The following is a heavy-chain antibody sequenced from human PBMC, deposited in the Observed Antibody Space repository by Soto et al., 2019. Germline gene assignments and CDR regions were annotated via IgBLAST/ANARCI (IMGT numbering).Heavy chain of an antibody. CDR1: GSRFSNYV. CDR2: IIPIFNST. D-gene: IGHD2-2*02. J-gene: IGHJ4*02. CDR3: AREGRGKKAGYNGLVSLGY. V-gene: IGHV1-69*06. Sequence: QVQLVQSGAEVKPPGSSLKVSCTVSGSRFSNYVISWVRQAPGHGLEWLGRIIPIFNSTQYAQTFQGRVTISADKSTNTAALELSSLRSDDTAVYYFAREGRGKKAGYNGLVSLGYWGQGTLVTVSS.